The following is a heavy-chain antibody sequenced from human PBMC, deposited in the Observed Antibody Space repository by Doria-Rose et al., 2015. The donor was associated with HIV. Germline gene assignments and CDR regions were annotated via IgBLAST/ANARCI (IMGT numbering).Heavy chain of an antibody. Sequence: VQLVESGGGLVEPGGALRLACAASGFIPHTYVMNWVRQAPGKGLEWVSSIRGSGDTYYSDSVKGRFTISRDNSKNTLFLQMNSLRAEDTAVYYCAKSLSALNSFDYWGQGTLVTVSS. CDR2: IRGSGDT. CDR1: GFIPHTYV. CDR3: AKSLSALNSFDY. D-gene: IGHD1-1*01. V-gene: IGHV3-23*04. J-gene: IGHJ4*02.